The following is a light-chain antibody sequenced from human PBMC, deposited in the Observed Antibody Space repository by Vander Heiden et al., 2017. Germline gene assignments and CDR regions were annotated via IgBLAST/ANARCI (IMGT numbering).Light chain of an antibody. CDR1: QSIFGK. CDR3: QQYNNWPPWT. Sequence: EIVMTQSPATLSVSPGERVTLSCRASQSIFGKLAWYQQKPGQAPRLLMYDTSTRAAGSPARFSGSGSGTEFTLTISSVQSEDFAVYYCQQYNNWPPWTFGSETKVEIK. V-gene: IGKV3-15*01. J-gene: IGKJ1*01. CDR2: DTS.